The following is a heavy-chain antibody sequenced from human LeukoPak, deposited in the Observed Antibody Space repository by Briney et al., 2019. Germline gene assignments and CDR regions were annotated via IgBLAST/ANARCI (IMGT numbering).Heavy chain of an antibody. J-gene: IGHJ4*02. CDR3: VRSRWLQLPFDY. CDR2: INHSGST. Sequence: PSETLSLTCAVYGGSFSGYYWSWIRQPPGKGLEWIGEINHSGSTNYNPSLKSRVTTSVDTSKNQFSLKLSSVTAADTAVYYCVRSRWLQLPFDYWGQGTLVTVSS. V-gene: IGHV4-34*01. CDR1: GGSFSGYY. D-gene: IGHD5-24*01.